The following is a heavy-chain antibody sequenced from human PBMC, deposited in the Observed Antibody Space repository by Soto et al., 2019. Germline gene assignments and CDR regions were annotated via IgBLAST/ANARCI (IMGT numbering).Heavy chain of an antibody. Sequence: EVQLVESGGGLVQPGRSLRLSCAASGFTFDDYAMHWVRQAPGKGLEWVSGISWNSGSIGYADSVKGRFTISRDNAKNSLYLQMNSLRAEDTALYYCAKGSLSSWTGYGMDVWGQGTTVTVSS. V-gene: IGHV3-9*01. CDR1: GFTFDDYA. D-gene: IGHD6-13*01. CDR2: ISWNSGSI. J-gene: IGHJ6*02. CDR3: AKGSLSSWTGYGMDV.